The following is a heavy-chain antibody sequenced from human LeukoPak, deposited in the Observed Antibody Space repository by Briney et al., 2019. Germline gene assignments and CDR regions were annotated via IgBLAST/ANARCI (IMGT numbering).Heavy chain of an antibody. CDR3: ARANTNWNDDY. D-gene: IGHD1-1*01. CDR2: IIPILGIA. Sequence: ASVKVSCKASGGTFSSYAISWVRQAPGQGLEWMGRIIPILGIANYAQKFQGRVTITADKSTSTAYTEPSSLRSEDTAVYYCARANTNWNDDYWGQGTLVTVSS. J-gene: IGHJ4*02. CDR1: GGTFSSYA. V-gene: IGHV1-69*04.